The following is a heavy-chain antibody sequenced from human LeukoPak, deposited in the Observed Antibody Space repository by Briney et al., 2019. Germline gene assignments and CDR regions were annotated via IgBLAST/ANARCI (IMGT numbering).Heavy chain of an antibody. CDR3: AKVGLWFGTYDGDYFDY. CDR1: GFTFSSYA. D-gene: IGHD3-10*01. J-gene: IGHJ4*02. CDR2: VSGSGGST. Sequence: GGSLRLSCAASGFTFSSYAMSWVRQAPGKGLEWVSGVSGSGGSTYYADSVKGRFTISRDNSKNTLYLQMNSLRAEDTAVYYCAKVGLWFGTYDGDYFDYWGQGTLVTVSS. V-gene: IGHV3-23*01.